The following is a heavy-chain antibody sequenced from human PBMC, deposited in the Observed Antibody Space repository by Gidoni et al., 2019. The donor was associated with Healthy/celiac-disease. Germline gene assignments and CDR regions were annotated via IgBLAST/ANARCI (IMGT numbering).Heavy chain of an antibody. V-gene: IGHV3-30*18. J-gene: IGHJ4*02. CDR3: AKDQIYIAAAGTHLDY. Sequence: QVQLVGSAAGEAQPGRCLSLPCAASGFTFSTCGMHWVRQAPGKGLEWVAVISYDGSNKYYADSVKGRFTISRDNSKNTLYLQMNSLRAEDTAVYYCAKDQIYIAAAGTHLDYWGQGTLVTVSS. D-gene: IGHD6-13*01. CDR1: GFTFSTCG. CDR2: ISYDGSNK.